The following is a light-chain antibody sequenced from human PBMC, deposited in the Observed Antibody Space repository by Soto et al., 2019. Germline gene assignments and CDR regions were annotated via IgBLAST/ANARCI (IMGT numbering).Light chain of an antibody. CDR2: DAS. CDR3: QQYDNLLT. Sequence: DIQMTQSPSSLSASVGDTVTITCQASQDISNYLNWYQQKPGKAPKLLIYDASKLETGVPSRFSGSGSGTDFTFTISSLQPEDIATYHCQQYDNLLTFGGGTKVEIK. CDR1: QDISNY. J-gene: IGKJ4*01. V-gene: IGKV1-33*01.